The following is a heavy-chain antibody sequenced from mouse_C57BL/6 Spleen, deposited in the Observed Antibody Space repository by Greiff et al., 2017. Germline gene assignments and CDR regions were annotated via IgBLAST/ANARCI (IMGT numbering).Heavy chain of an antibody. V-gene: IGHV7-3*01. CDR1: GFTFTDYY. J-gene: IGHJ3*01. Sequence: EVKLVESGGGLVQPAGSLSLSCAASGFTFTDYYMRWVRQPPGKALEWLGIIRNKANGYTTEYIASVKGRFTISRDNSQSILYLQMNALRAEYSATYYCARYRGDEDFAYWGQGTMVTVST. CDR3: ARYRGDEDFAY. CDR2: IRNKANGYTT.